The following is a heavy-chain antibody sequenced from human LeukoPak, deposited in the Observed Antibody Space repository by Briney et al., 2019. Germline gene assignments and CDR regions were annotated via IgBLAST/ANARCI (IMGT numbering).Heavy chain of an antibody. J-gene: IGHJ4*02. CDR3: ARDLYYYDSSGPPPAFDY. CDR1: GFTFSDYY. Sequence: GGSLRLSCAASGFTFSDYYMSWIRQAPGKGLEWVSYISSSGTTIYYADSVKGRFTISRDNAKNSLYLQMNSLRAEDTAVYYCARDLYYYDSSGPPPAFDYWGQGTLVTVSS. CDR2: ISSSGTTI. V-gene: IGHV3-11*01. D-gene: IGHD3-22*01.